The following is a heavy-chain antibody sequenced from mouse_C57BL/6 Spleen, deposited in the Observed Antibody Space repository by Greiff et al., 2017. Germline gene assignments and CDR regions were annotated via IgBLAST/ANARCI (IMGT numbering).Heavy chain of an antibody. CDR3: ARELLWETGYFDV. CDR2: IDPEDGET. D-gene: IGHD2-1*01. J-gene: IGHJ1*03. Sequence: EVQLQQSGAELVKPGASVKLSCTASGFNIKDYYMHWVKQRTEQGLEWIGRIDPEDGETKYAPKFPGKATITADTSSNTAYLQLSSLPSEDTAVYYCARELLWETGYFDVWGTGTTVTVSS. CDR1: GFNIKDYY. V-gene: IGHV14-2*01.